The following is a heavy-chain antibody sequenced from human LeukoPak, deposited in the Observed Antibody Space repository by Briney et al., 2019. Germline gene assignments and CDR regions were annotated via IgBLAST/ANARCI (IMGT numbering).Heavy chain of an antibody. CDR3: ARDRGLAVAGAVQNWFDP. D-gene: IGHD6-19*01. Sequence: PGGSLRLSCAASGFTFSSYSMNWVRQAPGKGLEWVSCISSSSSYIYYADSVKGRFTISRDNAKNSLYLQMNSLRAEDTAVYYCARDRGLAVAGAVQNWFDPWGQGTLVTVSS. V-gene: IGHV3-21*01. CDR1: GFTFSSYS. CDR2: ISSSSSYI. J-gene: IGHJ5*02.